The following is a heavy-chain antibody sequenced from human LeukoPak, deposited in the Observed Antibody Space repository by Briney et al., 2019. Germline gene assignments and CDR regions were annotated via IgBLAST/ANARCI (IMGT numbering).Heavy chain of an antibody. V-gene: IGHV4-4*07. J-gene: IGHJ4*01. Sequence: SETLSLTCTVSGGSISSYYWSWIRQPAGKGLDWIGRIYTSGSTNYNPSLKSRVTISVDKSKNQFSLKLSSVTAADTAVYYCPRGAAAAGTDYCGQATLVTVSS. CDR2: IYTSGST. D-gene: IGHD6-13*01. CDR1: GGSISSYY. CDR3: PRGAAAAGTDY.